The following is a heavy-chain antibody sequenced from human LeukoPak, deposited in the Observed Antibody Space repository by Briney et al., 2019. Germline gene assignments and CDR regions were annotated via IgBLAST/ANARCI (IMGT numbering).Heavy chain of an antibody. Sequence: GRSLRLSCAASGXTFSSYAMHWVRQAPGKGLEWVAVISYDGSNKYYADSVKGRFTISRDNSKNTLYLQMNSLRAEDTAVYYCATSTEYSGYDSSFGYWGQGTLVTVSS. CDR1: GXTFSSYA. J-gene: IGHJ4*02. CDR2: ISYDGSNK. D-gene: IGHD5-12*01. V-gene: IGHV3-30-3*01. CDR3: ATSTEYSGYDSSFGY.